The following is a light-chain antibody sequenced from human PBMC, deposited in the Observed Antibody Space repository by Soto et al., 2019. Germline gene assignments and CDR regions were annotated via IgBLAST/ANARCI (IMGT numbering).Light chain of an antibody. Sequence: EIVLTQSPGTLSLSPGERATLSCRASQSVGSDYLAWYQQKPGQAPRILIFGASGRATGIPDRFSGSGSGTDFTLTISRLEPEDFAVYYCQQRSNWPPLTFGGGTKVDIK. J-gene: IGKJ4*01. CDR2: GAS. CDR1: QSVGSDY. V-gene: IGKV3D-20*02. CDR3: QQRSNWPPLT.